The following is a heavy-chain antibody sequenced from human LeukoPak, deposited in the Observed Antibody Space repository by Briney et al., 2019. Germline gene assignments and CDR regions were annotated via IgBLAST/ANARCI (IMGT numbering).Heavy chain of an antibody. V-gene: IGHV4-4*07. CDR3: AREWRDAFDI. D-gene: IGHD5-12*01. CDR1: GGSISSYY. J-gene: IGHJ3*02. Sequence: SETLSLTCTVSGGSISSYYWSWIRQPAGKGLEWIGRIYTSGSTNYNPSLKSRVTISGDTSKNQFSLKLTSVTAADTAVYYCAREWRDAFDIWGQGTMVTVSS. CDR2: IYTSGST.